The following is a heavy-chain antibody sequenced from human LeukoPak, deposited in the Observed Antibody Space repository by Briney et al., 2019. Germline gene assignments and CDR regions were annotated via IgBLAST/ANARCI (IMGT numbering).Heavy chain of an antibody. Sequence: SETLSLTCAVSGYSISNGYYWGWIRQPPGKGLEWIGSIYHSGSTYYNPSLKSRVTISVDTSKNQFSLKLSSVTAADTAVYYCARQQLHGHYYYYYMDVWGKGTTVTVPS. J-gene: IGHJ6*03. CDR2: IYHSGST. CDR3: ARQQLHGHYYYYYMDV. V-gene: IGHV4-38-2*01. D-gene: IGHD6-13*01. CDR1: GYSISNGYY.